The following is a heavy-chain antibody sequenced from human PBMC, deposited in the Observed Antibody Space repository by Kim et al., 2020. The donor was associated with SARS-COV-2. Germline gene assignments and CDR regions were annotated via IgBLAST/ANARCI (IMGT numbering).Heavy chain of an antibody. CDR1: GGSISSYY. Sequence: SETLSLTCTVSGGSISSYYWSWIRQPPGKGLEWIGYIYYSGSTNYNPSLKSRDTISVDTSKNQFSLKLSSVTAADTAVYYCARSAGPELLRTYFDYWGQGTLVTVSS. D-gene: IGHD5-12*01. V-gene: IGHV4-59*01. CDR3: ARSAGPELLRTYFDY. J-gene: IGHJ4*02. CDR2: IYYSGST.